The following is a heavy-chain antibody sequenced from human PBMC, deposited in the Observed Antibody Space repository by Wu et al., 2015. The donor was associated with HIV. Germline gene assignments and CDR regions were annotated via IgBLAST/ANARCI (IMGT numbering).Heavy chain of an antibody. CDR2: ISAYNGNT. J-gene: IGHJ4*02. CDR3: ARCPADVVVVIPTDRYFDY. CDR1: GYTITDYY. V-gene: IGHV1-18*01. D-gene: IGHD3-22*01. Sequence: QVQLVQSGSEVKKSGASVNVSCKASGYTITDYYIHWVRQAPGQGLQWMGWISAYNGNTNYAQKLQGRVTMTTDTSTSTAYMELRSLRSDDTAVYYCARCPADVVVVIPTDRYFDYWGQGTLVTVSS.